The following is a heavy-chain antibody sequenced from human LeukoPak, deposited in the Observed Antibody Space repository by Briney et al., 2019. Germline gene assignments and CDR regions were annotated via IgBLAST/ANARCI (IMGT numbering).Heavy chain of an antibody. J-gene: IGHJ3*02. CDR1: GYIFTGYY. V-gene: IGHV1-2*02. D-gene: IGHD2-2*01. Sequence: GASVTVSCKASGYIFTGYYMHWVRQAPGQGLEWMGWINPNSGGTSYAQKFQGRVTMTRDTSISTAYMDLSRLRSDDTAVYYCAREDCSTTTCLKAFDIWGQGPMVTVS. CDR3: AREDCSTTTCLKAFDI. CDR2: INPNSGGT.